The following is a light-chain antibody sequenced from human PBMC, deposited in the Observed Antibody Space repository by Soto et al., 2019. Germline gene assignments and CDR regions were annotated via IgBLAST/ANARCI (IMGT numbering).Light chain of an antibody. CDR1: SSDVGGYNY. V-gene: IGLV2-14*01. CDR3: SSYTSSSTLEV. CDR2: DVS. J-gene: IGLJ1*01. Sequence: QSVLTQPASVSGSPGQSITISCTGTSSDVGGYNYVSWYQQHPGKAPKLMIYDVSNRPSGVSNRFSGSKSGNTASLTISGLQAEDEADYYCSSYTSSSTLEVFGTGTKVPV.